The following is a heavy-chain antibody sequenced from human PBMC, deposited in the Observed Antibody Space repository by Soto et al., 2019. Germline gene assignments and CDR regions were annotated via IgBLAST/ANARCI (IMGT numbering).Heavy chain of an antibody. CDR1: GFTFSSYW. Sequence: GGSLRLSCAASGFTFSSYWMSWVRQAPGKGLEWVASIKQDGSEKYYVDSVKGRFTISRDNAKNSLYLQMNSLRAEDTAVYYCARAGGGSDSYGYPFDYWGQGTLVTVSS. V-gene: IGHV3-7*03. CDR2: IKQDGSEK. CDR3: ARAGGGSDSYGYPFDY. J-gene: IGHJ4*02. D-gene: IGHD5-18*01.